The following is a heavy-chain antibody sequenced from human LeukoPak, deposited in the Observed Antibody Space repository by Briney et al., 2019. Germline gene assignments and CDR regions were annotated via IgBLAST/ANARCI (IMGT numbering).Heavy chain of an antibody. J-gene: IGHJ4*02. CDR2: ISAYNGYT. V-gene: IGHV1-18*01. CDR3: ARDEGIVIVPGTHDY. D-gene: IGHD2-2*01. CDR1: GYTFTNFG. Sequence: GASVKVSCKGYGYTFTNFGITWVRQAPGQGLERLGWISAYNGYTNYAQKLQGRVTMTTETSTSTVYMELRSLRFDDTAVYYCARDEGIVIVPGTHDYWGRGTLVTVSS.